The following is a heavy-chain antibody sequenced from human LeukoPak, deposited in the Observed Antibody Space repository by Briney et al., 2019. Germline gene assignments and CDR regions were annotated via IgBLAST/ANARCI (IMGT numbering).Heavy chain of an antibody. J-gene: IGHJ2*01. V-gene: IGHV3-49*03. CDR1: GFTFGDYA. D-gene: IGHD6-13*01. Sequence: GSLRLSCTASGFTFGDYAMSWFRQAPGKGLGGVGFIRSKAYGGTTEYAASVKGRFTISRDDSKSIAYLQMNSLKTEDTAVYYCTRVRAAAADWYFDLWGRGTLVTVSS. CDR2: IRSKAYGGTT. CDR3: TRVRAAAADWYFDL.